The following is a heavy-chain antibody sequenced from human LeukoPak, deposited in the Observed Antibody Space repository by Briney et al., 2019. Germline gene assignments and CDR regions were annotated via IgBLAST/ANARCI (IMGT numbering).Heavy chain of an antibody. CDR3: ARDRDGYTIGYYYYYGMDV. V-gene: IGHV1-69*04. CDR2: IIPILGIA. CDR1: GGTFSSYA. J-gene: IGHJ6*02. Sequence: GASVKVSCKASGGTFSSYAISWVRQAPGQGLEWMGRIIPILGIANYAQKFQGRVTITADKSTSTAYMGLSSLRSEDTAVYYCARDRDGYTIGYYYYYGMDVWGQGTTVTVSS. D-gene: IGHD5-24*01.